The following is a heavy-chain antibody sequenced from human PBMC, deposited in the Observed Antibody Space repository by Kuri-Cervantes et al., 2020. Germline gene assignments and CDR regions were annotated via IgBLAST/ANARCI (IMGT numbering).Heavy chain of an antibody. J-gene: IGHJ4*02. V-gene: IGHV3-30-3*01. Sequence: GESLKISCAASGFTFSSYAMHWVRQAPGKGLEWVAVISYDGSNKYYADSVKGRFTISRDNSKNTLYLQMNSLRAEDTAVYYCARGITMIVVKVPLDYWGQGTLVTVSS. D-gene: IGHD3-22*01. CDR1: GFTFSSYA. CDR3: ARGITMIVVKVPLDY. CDR2: ISYDGSNK.